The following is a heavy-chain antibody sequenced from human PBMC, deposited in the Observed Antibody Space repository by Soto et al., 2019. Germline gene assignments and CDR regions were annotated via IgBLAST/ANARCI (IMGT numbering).Heavy chain of an antibody. CDR1: GFTFSSYS. CDR2: ISSSSSTI. J-gene: IGHJ3*02. Sequence: GGSLRLSCAASGFTFSSYSMNWVRQAPGKGLEWVSYISSSSSTIYYADSVKGRFTISRDNAKNSLYLQMNSLRAEDTAVYYCARDGYCSSTSCYVRRDDKNDAFDIWGQGTMVTVSS. D-gene: IGHD2-2*03. V-gene: IGHV3-48*01. CDR3: ARDGYCSSTSCYVRRDDKNDAFDI.